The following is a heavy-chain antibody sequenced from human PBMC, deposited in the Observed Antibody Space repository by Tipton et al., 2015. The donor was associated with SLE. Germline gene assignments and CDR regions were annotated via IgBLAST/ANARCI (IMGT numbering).Heavy chain of an antibody. V-gene: IGHV3-23*01. D-gene: IGHD3-9*01. CDR1: GFTSSSYA. CDR2: ISGTGGST. CDR3: AKAFRPSYDILTGLDY. J-gene: IGHJ4*02. Sequence: SLRLSCAASGFTSSSYAMTWVRQASGKGLEWVSGISGTGGSTYNADSVKGRFSLSRDNSKNTLYLQMNSLRAEDTAIYYCAKAFRPSYDILTGLDYWGQGTLVTVSS.